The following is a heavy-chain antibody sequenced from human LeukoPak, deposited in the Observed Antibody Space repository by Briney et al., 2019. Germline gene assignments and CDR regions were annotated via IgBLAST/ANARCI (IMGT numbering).Heavy chain of an antibody. Sequence: ASVKVSCTASGYTFTGYYMHWVRQAPGQGLEWMGRINPNSGGTNYAQRFQGRVTMTRDTSISTAYMELSRLRSDDTAVYYCARGGRYYYDSSGYLFDYWGQGTLVTVSS. D-gene: IGHD3-22*01. J-gene: IGHJ4*02. V-gene: IGHV1-2*06. CDR3: ARGGRYYYDSSGYLFDY. CDR2: INPNSGGT. CDR1: GYTFTGYY.